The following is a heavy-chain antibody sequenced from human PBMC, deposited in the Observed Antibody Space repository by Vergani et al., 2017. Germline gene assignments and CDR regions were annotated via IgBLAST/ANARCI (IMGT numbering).Heavy chain of an antibody. Sequence: EVQLVESGGGLVKPGGSLRLSCAASGFIFSSYSMNWVRQAPGKGLEWVSSISGSSTYIYYADSVKGRFTISRDNAKNSLYMQMNSLRAEDTAVYYCARGIGLWFGEFPHHYVDYWGQGTLVTVSS. D-gene: IGHD3-10*01. CDR2: ISGSSTYI. CDR1: GFIFSSYS. V-gene: IGHV3-21*01. CDR3: ARGIGLWFGEFPHHYVDY. J-gene: IGHJ4*02.